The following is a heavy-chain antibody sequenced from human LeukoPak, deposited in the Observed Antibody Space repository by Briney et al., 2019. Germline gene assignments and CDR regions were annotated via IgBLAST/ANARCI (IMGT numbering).Heavy chain of an antibody. CDR1: GFTFSSYW. Sequence: GGSLRLSCAASGFTFSSYWMHWVRQAPGKGLVWVSRINSDGSSTSYADSVKGRFTISRDSAKNTLYLQMNSLRAEDTAVYYCARGQNTVVAATLGGQGTLVTVS. J-gene: IGHJ4*02. V-gene: IGHV3-74*01. CDR2: INSDGSST. CDR3: ARGQNTVVAATL. D-gene: IGHD2-15*01.